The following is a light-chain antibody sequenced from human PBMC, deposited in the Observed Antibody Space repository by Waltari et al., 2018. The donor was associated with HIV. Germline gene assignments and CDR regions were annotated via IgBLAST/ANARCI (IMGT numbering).Light chain of an antibody. V-gene: IGLV5-45*02. J-gene: IGLJ3*02. Sequence: QAVLTQPSSLSASPGPSASLTCTLGSGINVDTNRIYWYQQKPGSPTQYLLRYKSDSDKQQGSGVFSRFSASKATSANAGILLISGLQSEDEADYYCMIWHNSVWVFGGGTKLTVL. CDR2: YKSDSDK. CDR1: SGINVDTNR. CDR3: MIWHNSVWV.